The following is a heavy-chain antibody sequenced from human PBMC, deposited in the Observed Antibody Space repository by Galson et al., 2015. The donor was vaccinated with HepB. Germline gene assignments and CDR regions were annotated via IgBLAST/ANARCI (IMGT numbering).Heavy chain of an antibody. J-gene: IGHJ4*02. D-gene: IGHD2-2*01. CDR1: GFTFSSLG. Sequence: SLRLSCADSGFTFSSLGMNWVRQAPGKGLEWVSSISSSSTYIYYADSVKGRFTISRDNAKNSLYLQMNSLRAEDTAVYYCARVYCSSTSCYEYYFDYRGQGTLVTVSS. CDR2: ISSSSTYI. V-gene: IGHV3-21*01. CDR3: ARVYCSSTSCYEYYFDY.